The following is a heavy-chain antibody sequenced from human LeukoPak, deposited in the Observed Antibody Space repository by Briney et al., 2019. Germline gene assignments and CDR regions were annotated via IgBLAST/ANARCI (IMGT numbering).Heavy chain of an antibody. Sequence: QPGGSLRLSCAASGFTFSSYAMSWVRQAPGKGLEWVSAISGSGGSTYYADSVKGRFTISRDNSKNTLYLQMNSLGAEDTAVYHCAKVPLGGYSYGWAPFDYWGQGTLVTVSS. J-gene: IGHJ4*02. V-gene: IGHV3-23*01. CDR2: ISGSGGST. D-gene: IGHD5-18*01. CDR1: GFTFSSYA. CDR3: AKVPLGGYSYGWAPFDY.